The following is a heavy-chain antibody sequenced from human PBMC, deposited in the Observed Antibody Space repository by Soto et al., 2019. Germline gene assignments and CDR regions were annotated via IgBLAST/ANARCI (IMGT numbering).Heavy chain of an antibody. D-gene: IGHD3-22*01. CDR1: GFTFSSYD. J-gene: IGHJ4*02. CDR2: IGTAGDK. V-gene: IGHV3-13*01. CDR3: ARAKDSSGIDY. Sequence: GGSLRLSCAASGFTFSSYDMHWVRQATGKGLEWVSAIGTAGDKYYPGTVKGRFTISRENAKNSLYLQMNSLRAGDTAVYYCARAKDSSGIDYWGQGTLVTVSS.